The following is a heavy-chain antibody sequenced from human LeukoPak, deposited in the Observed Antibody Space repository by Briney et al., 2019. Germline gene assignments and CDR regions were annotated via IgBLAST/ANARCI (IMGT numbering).Heavy chain of an antibody. CDR1: GYTFTGHY. Sequence: ASVKVSCKASGYTFTGHYMNWLRQSPGQGLGWMGWINANSGGTNYEQEFQGRVTMTRDTSISTAYMELSSLRADDTAVYYCARLSGYGGDSYFDYWGQGTLVTVSS. CDR2: INANSGGT. CDR3: ARLSGYGGDSYFDY. V-gene: IGHV1-2*02. J-gene: IGHJ4*02. D-gene: IGHD5-12*01.